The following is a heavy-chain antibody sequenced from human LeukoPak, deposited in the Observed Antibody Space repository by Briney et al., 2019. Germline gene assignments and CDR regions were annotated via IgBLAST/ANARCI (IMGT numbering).Heavy chain of an antibody. CDR3: ARHEYSGSYYGLSWFDP. Sequence: PSQTLSLTCTVSGGSISSGDYYWRWIRQPPGKGLEWIGYIYYSGSTYYNPSLKSRVTISVDTSKNQFSLKLSSLTAADTAVYYCARHEYSGSYYGLSWFDPWGQGTLVTVSS. D-gene: IGHD1-26*01. J-gene: IGHJ5*02. CDR1: GGSISSGDYY. CDR2: IYYSGST. V-gene: IGHV4-30-4*08.